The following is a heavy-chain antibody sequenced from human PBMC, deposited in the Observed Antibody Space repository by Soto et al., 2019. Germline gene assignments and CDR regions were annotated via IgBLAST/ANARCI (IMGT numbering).Heavy chain of an antibody. J-gene: IGHJ4*02. V-gene: IGHV4-31*03. CDR2: IYYSGST. CDR3: ARAGYAPRGYSTLVDY. Sequence: SETLSLTCTVSGGSISSGGYYWSWIRQHPGKGLEWIGYIYYSGSTYYNPSLKSRVTISVDTSKNQFSLKLSSVTAADTAVYYCARAGYAPRGYSTLVDYWGQGTLVTVSS. CDR1: GGSISSGGYY. D-gene: IGHD3-22*01.